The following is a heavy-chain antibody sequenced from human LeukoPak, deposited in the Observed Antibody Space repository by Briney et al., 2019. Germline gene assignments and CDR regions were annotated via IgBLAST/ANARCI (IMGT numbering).Heavy chain of an antibody. Sequence: GGSLRLSCAASGFTFSSYAMSWVRQAPGKGLEWVSAISGSGGSTYYADSVKGRFTISRDNSKNTLYLQMNSLRAEDTAVYYCASSAPSYYYDSSGYRSYDAFDIWGQGTMVTVSS. D-gene: IGHD3-22*01. V-gene: IGHV3-23*01. J-gene: IGHJ3*02. CDR2: ISGSGGST. CDR3: ASSAPSYYYDSSGYRSYDAFDI. CDR1: GFTFSSYA.